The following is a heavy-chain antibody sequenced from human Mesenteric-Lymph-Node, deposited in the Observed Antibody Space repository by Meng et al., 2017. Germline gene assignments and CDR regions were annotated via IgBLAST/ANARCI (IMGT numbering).Heavy chain of an antibody. CDR3: ARDYYGSGRVDP. J-gene: IGHJ5*02. Sequence: QGQLQQWGAGLWKPSETLSPTCAVYGGSFSGYYWSWIRQPPGKGLEWIGEINHSGSTNYNPSLKSRVTISVDTSKNQFSLKLSSVTAADTAVYYCARDYYGSGRVDPWGQGTLVTVSS. CDR2: INHSGST. V-gene: IGHV4-34*01. CDR1: GGSFSGYY. D-gene: IGHD3-10*01.